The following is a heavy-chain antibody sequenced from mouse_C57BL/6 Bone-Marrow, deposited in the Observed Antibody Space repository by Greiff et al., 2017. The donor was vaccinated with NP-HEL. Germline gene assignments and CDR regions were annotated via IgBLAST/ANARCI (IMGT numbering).Heavy chain of an antibody. Sequence: QVQLQQPGAELVRPGTSVKLSCKASGYTFTSYWMHWVKQRPGQGLEWIGVIDPSDSYTNYNQKFKGKATLTVDTSSSTDYMQLSSLTSEDSAVYYCARSAFYDGYPENPWFAYWGQGTLVTVSA. V-gene: IGHV1-59*01. CDR2: IDPSDSYT. CDR3: ARSAFYDGYPENPWFAY. J-gene: IGHJ3*01. D-gene: IGHD2-3*01. CDR1: GYTFTSYW.